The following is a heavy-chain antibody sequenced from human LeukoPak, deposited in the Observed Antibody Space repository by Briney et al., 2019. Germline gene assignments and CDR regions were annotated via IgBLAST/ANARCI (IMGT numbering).Heavy chain of an antibody. CDR3: AKDLFGGSGTYLSPHYYGMDV. J-gene: IGHJ6*02. Sequence: GGSLRLSCSASGFTFSISAMNWVCQAPGKGLEWVSSINNVASHIYYADSVKGRFTISRDNSKNTLYLQMNSLRAEDTAVYYCAKDLFGGSGTYLSPHYYGMDVWGQGTTVTVSS. CDR1: GFTFSISA. D-gene: IGHD3-10*01. V-gene: IGHV3-21*01. CDR2: INNVASHI.